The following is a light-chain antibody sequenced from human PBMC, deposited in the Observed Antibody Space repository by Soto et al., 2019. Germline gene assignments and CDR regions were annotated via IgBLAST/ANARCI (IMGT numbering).Light chain of an antibody. CDR1: RSLQTW. CDR2: QAP. J-gene: IGKJ1*01. Sequence: IQMTQSRSTLSSSFGDRVTIACRASRSLQTWLAWYQQKPGQAPKLLMYQAPSLESGVPSRFSASGSGTEFTLTISSLQPDDFATYYCQQYNSYSWTFGQGTKV. V-gene: IGKV1-5*03. CDR3: QQYNSYSWT.